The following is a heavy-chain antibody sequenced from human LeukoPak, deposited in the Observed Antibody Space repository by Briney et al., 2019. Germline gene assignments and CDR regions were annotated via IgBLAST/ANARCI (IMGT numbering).Heavy chain of an antibody. J-gene: IGHJ4*02. CDR2: IYYSGST. V-gene: IGHV4-28*03. D-gene: IGHD3-10*01. CDR1: GYSISSSNW. Sequence: SDTLSLTCAVSGYSISSSNWWGWIRQPPGKGLEWIGYIYYSGSTNYNPSLKSRVTISVDTSKNQFSLKLSSVTAADTAVYYCARDGELWFGESIRWGQGTLVTVSS. CDR3: ARDGELWFGESIR.